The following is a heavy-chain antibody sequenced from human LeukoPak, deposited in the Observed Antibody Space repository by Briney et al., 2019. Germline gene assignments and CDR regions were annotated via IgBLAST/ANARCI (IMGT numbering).Heavy chain of an antibody. D-gene: IGHD5-24*01. V-gene: IGHV3-30*18. CDR3: AKQGDNSGLDY. CDR1: GFTFSSYG. Sequence: PGRSLRLSCAASGFTFSSYGMHWVRQAPGKGLEWVAVISYDGSNKYYADSVKGRFTISRDNSKNTLYLQMNSLRAEDTAVYYCAKQGDNSGLDYWGQGTLVTVSS. J-gene: IGHJ4*02. CDR2: ISYDGSNK.